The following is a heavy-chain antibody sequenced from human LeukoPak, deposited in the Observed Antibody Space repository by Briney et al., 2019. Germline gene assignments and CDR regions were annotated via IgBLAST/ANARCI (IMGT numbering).Heavy chain of an antibody. CDR3: ARVIVVVYDAFDI. J-gene: IGHJ3*02. CDR1: GGSISSSSYY. D-gene: IGHD3-22*01. Sequence: PSETLSLTCTVSGGSISSSSYYWGWIRQPPGKGLEWIGSIYYSGNTYYNPSLKSRVTISVDTSKNQFSLKLSSVTAADTAVYYCARVIVVVYDAFDIWGQGTMVTASS. CDR2: IYYSGNT. V-gene: IGHV4-39*07.